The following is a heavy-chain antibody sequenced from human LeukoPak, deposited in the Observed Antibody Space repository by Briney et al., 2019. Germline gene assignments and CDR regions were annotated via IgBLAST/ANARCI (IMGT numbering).Heavy chain of an antibody. J-gene: IGHJ4*02. D-gene: IGHD5-24*01. CDR3: AKDRNAWPTNFDS. CDR2: ISSSGGTT. Sequence: GGSLRLSCAASGFTFSTYAVNWVRQAPGKGLERVSAISSSGGTTYYADSVKGRFSISRDNSKNTLYLRTNSLRAEDTAIYYCAKDRNAWPTNFDSWGQGTLVTVSA. CDR1: GFTFSTYA. V-gene: IGHV3-23*01.